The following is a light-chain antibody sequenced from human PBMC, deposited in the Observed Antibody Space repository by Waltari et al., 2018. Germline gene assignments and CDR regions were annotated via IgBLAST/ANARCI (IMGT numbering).Light chain of an antibody. J-gene: IGKJ4*01. CDR2: KAS. CDR3: QHYDHLLWGT. Sequence: DIQMTQSPSTLSASVGDRVTITCRASQSISSWLAWYQQKPGKAPKLLIYKASSLESGVPSRFSGSGSGTEFTLTISSLQPDDFATYYCQHYDHLLWGTFGGGTKVEIK. CDR1: QSISSW. V-gene: IGKV1-5*03.